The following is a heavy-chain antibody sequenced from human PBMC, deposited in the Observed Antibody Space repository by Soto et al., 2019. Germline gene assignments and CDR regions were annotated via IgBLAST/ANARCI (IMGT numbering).Heavy chain of an antibody. CDR1: VSSLSGYY. D-gene: IGHD1-1*01. V-gene: IGHV4-4*07. CDR3: VRDGTKNLRDWLDT. J-gene: IGHJ5*02. Sequence: SATXSPTCNFSVSSLSGYYLILIRHPPGKGLEWIGRIYATGSTDYNPSLKSRLKMSVDMSKKQFSLTLRSVTAADTAMYYCVRDGTKNLRDWLDTWGQG. CDR2: IYATGST.